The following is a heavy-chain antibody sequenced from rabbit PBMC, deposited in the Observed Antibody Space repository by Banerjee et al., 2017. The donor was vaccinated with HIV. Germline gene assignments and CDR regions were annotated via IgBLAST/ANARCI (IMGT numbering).Heavy chain of an antibody. D-gene: IGHD1-1*01. J-gene: IGHJ3*01. CDR1: GFTLSSYY. CDR2: IDPVFGIT. V-gene: IGHV1S7*01. Sequence: HLKESGGGLVQPGGSLKLSCKASGFTLSSYYMNWVRQAPGKGLEWIGYIDPVFGITYYASWVNGRFSISRENAQNTVFLQMTSLTAADTATYFCVRGASSSGYYSLWGQGTLVTVS. CDR3: VRGASSSGYYSL.